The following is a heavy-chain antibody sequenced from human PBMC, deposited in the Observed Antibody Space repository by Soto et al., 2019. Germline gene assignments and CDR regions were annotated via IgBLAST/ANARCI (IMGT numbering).Heavy chain of an antibody. CDR2: INPSGGST. D-gene: IGHD5-18*01. CDR3: ARDVAAAATKGGYSYGYYYYYGMDV. Sequence: ASVKVSCKASGYTFTSYHMHWVRQAPGQGLEWMGIINPSGGSTSYAQKFQGRVTMTRDTSTSTVYMELSSLRSEDTAVYYCARDVAAAATKGGYSYGYYYYYGMDVWGQGTTVTVSS. J-gene: IGHJ6*02. CDR1: GYTFTSYH. V-gene: IGHV1-46*01.